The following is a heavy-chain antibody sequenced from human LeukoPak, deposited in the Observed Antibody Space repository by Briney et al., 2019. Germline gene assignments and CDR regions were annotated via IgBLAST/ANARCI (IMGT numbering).Heavy chain of an antibody. CDR2: IIPIFGTA. CDR3: AGGTNYDPKQMNWFDP. V-gene: IGHV1-69*05. J-gene: IGHJ5*02. CDR1: GGTFSSYA. Sequence: APVKVSCKASGGTFSSYAISWVRQAPGQGLEWMGGIIPIFGTANYAQKFQGRVTITTDESTSTAYMELSSLRSEDTAVYYCAGGTNYDPKQMNWFDPWGQGTLVTVSS. D-gene: IGHD3-3*01.